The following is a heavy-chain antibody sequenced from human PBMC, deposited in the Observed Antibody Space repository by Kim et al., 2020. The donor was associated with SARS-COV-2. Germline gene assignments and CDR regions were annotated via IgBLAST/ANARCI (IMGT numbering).Heavy chain of an antibody. J-gene: IGHJ4*02. V-gene: IGHV4-34*01. Sequence: SETLSLTCAVYGGSFSGYYWSWIRQPPGKGLEWIGEINHSGSTNYNPSLKSRVTISVDTSKNQFSLKLSSVTAADTAVYYCARRSVLTGYLDYWGQGTLVTVSS. CDR2: INHSGST. CDR3: ARRSVLTGYLDY. D-gene: IGHD3-9*01. CDR1: GGSFSGYY.